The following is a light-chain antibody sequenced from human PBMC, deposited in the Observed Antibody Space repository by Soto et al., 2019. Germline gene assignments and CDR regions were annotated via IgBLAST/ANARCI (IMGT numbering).Light chain of an antibody. J-gene: IGLJ1*01. Sequence: QSALTQPRSVSGSPGQSVTISCTGTSSDVGRYNYVSWYQQHPGKAPKLMIYDVSKRPSGVPDRFSGSKSGNTASLTISGLQAEDEADYYCCSDAASGVFGTGTKLTVL. CDR2: DVS. CDR3: CSDAASGV. V-gene: IGLV2-11*01. CDR1: SSDVGRYNY.